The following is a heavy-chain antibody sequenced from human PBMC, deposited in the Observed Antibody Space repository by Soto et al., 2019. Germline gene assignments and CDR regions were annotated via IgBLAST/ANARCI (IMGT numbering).Heavy chain of an antibody. CDR1: GGSFSGYY. V-gene: IGHV4-34*01. J-gene: IGHJ4*02. D-gene: IGHD3-3*01. CDR2: INHSGST. Sequence: SETLSLTCAVYGGSFSGYYWSWIRQPPGKGLEWIGEINHSGSTNYNPSLKSRVTISVDTSKNQFSLKLSSVTAADTAVYYCARGLSRGTIFGVVPSYYFDYWGQGTLVTVSS. CDR3: ARGLSRGTIFGVVPSYYFDY.